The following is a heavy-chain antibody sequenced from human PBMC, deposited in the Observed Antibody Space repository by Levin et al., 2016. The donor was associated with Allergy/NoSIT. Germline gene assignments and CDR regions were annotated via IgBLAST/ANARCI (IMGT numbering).Heavy chain of an antibody. Sequence: WIRQPPGKGLEWVGRIKSKTDGGTTDYAAPVKGRFTISRDDSKNTLYLQMNSLKTEDTAVYYCTTPQSGYSGYDVIDYWGQGTLVTVSS. J-gene: IGHJ4*02. V-gene: IGHV3-15*01. CDR2: IKSKTDGGTT. CDR3: TTPQSGYSGYDVIDY. D-gene: IGHD5-12*01.